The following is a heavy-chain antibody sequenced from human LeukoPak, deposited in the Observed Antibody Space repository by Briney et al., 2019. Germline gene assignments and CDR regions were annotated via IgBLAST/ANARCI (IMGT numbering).Heavy chain of an antibody. CDR1: GFSVNNNY. D-gene: IGHD4-17*01. CDR3: VREFYGP. CDR2: IYSGDTT. Sequence: GGSLRLSCTASGFSVNNNYISWVRQAPGRGLEWVSVIYSGDTTFYADSVKDRFTISRDNSKNTVYLQMNNLRGEGTAMYYCVREFYGPWGQGTLVTVSS. V-gene: IGHV3-66*01. J-gene: IGHJ5*02.